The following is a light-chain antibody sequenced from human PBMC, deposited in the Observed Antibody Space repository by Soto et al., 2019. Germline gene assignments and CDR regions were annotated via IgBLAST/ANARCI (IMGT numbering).Light chain of an antibody. J-gene: IGLJ2*01. CDR1: MRDVGAYNL. CDR2: EVR. CDR3: QSYDSSLRASV. Sequence: QSALTQPASVSGSAGQSITISCSGTMRDVGAYNLVSWYQQHPGTAPKLIIYEVRNRPSGISSRFSGSRSGASASLVITGLQAEDEADYYCQSYDSSLRASVFGGGTKVTV. V-gene: IGLV2-14*01.